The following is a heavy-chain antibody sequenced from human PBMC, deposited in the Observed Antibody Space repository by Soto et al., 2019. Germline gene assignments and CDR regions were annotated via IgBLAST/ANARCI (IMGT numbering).Heavy chain of an antibody. CDR3: AREGEVVVVPAAMTHFDY. Sequence: QVQLVESGGGVVQPGRSLRLSCAASGITFSSYAMHWVRQAPGKGLEWVAVISYDGSNKYYADSVKGRFTISRDNSKNTLYLQMNSLRAEDTAVYYCAREGEVVVVPAAMTHFDYWGQGTLVTVSS. CDR2: ISYDGSNK. D-gene: IGHD2-2*01. CDR1: GITFSSYA. V-gene: IGHV3-30-3*01. J-gene: IGHJ4*02.